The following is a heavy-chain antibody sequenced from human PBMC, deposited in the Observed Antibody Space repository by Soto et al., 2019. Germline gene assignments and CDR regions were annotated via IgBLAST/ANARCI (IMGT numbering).Heavy chain of an antibody. Sequence: PSETLSLTCSVSGGSVSRDNYHWGWIRQPPGKGLEWVGFLSSSGSNTFNPSLKSRVNMSVDTSKNQFSLKLRSMTATDTAMYYCVRTMPSLSWLTAALYWGQGTLVNVSS. CDR3: VRTMPSLSWLTAALY. V-gene: IGHV4-61*01. D-gene: IGHD6-13*01. J-gene: IGHJ4*02. CDR2: LSSSGSN. CDR1: GGSVSRDNYH.